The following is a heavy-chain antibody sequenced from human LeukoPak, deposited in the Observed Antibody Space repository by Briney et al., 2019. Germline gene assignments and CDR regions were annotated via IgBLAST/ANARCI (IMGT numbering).Heavy chain of an antibody. CDR2: INSEGTST. CDR3: ARRSGIAVAGAFDY. CDR1: GFTFSSYW. J-gene: IGHJ4*02. Sequence: PGGSLRLSCAASGFTFSSYWVHWVRQVPGKGLVWVSRINSEGTSTGYADSVKGRFTISRDNAKNTLYLQMNSLRAEDTAVYYCARRSGIAVAGAFDYWGQGTLVTVSS. D-gene: IGHD6-19*01. V-gene: IGHV3-74*01.